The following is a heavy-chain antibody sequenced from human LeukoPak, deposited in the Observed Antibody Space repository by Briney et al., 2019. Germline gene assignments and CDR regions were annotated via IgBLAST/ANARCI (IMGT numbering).Heavy chain of an antibody. CDR3: AKDQEHYGSGSYYNWFDP. V-gene: IGHV3-23*01. CDR2: ISGSGGST. J-gene: IGHJ5*02. CDR1: GFTFSSYA. D-gene: IGHD3-10*01. Sequence: GGSLRLSCAASGFTFSSYAMSWVRQAPGKGLEWVSAISGSGGSTYYADSVKGRFTISRDNSKNTLYLQMNSLRAEDTAVYYCAKDQEHYGSGSYYNWFDPWGQGTLVTVSS.